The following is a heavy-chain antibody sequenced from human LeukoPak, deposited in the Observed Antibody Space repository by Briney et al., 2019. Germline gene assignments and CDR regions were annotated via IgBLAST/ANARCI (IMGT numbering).Heavy chain of an antibody. D-gene: IGHD6-19*01. Sequence: PGRSLRLSCAASGFTFDDYAMHWVRQAPGKGLEWVSGISWNSGSIGYADSVKGRFTISRDNAKNSLYLQMNSLRAEDTALYYSAKDYSSGWYGEAHFDYWGQGTLVTVSS. V-gene: IGHV3-9*01. CDR3: AKDYSSGWYGEAHFDY. CDR1: GFTFDDYA. J-gene: IGHJ4*02. CDR2: ISWNSGSI.